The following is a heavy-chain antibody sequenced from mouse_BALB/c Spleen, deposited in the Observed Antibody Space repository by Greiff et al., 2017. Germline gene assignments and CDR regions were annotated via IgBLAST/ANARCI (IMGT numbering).Heavy chain of an antibody. CDR1: GYTFTSYW. CDR3: TRGDYDTGYYAMDY. Sequence: QVQLQQSGAELVKPGASVKMSCKASGYTFTSYWMHWVKQRPGQGLEWIGVIDPSDSYTSYNQKFKGKATLTVDTSSSTAYMQLSSLTSEDSAVYYCTRGDYDTGYYAMDYWGQGTSVTVSS. V-gene: IGHV1S127*01. J-gene: IGHJ4*01. D-gene: IGHD2-4*01. CDR2: IDPSDSYT.